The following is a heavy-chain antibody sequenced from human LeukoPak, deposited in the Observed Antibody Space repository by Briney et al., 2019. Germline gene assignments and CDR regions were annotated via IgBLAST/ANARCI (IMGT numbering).Heavy chain of an antibody. CDR2: IIPIFGTA. J-gene: IGHJ3*02. D-gene: IGHD5-24*01. CDR1: GYTFTSYA. CDR3: ARGVEMATIVAFDI. V-gene: IGHV1-69*06. Sequence: SVKVSCKASGYTFTSYAISWVRQAPGQGLEWMGGIIPIFGTANYAQKFQGRVTITADKSTSTAYMELSSLRSKDTAVYYCARGVEMATIVAFDIWGQGTMVTVSS.